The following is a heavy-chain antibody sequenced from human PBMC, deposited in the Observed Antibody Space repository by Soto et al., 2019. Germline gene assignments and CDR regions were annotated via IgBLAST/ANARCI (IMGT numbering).Heavy chain of an antibody. V-gene: IGHV1-18*04. D-gene: IGHD6-19*01. CDR1: GYTFTGYG. CDR3: VNVSPEEWLATDDD. J-gene: IGHJ4*02. Sequence: QVQLLQSGGEVKKPGASVHVSCKASGYTFTGYGISWVRQAPGQGLEWWGWISVNNGLTNYAQKFQGRVTITTDTTTSTAYMKLRRLRSHDTAFYYSVNVSPEEWLATDDDWGQGTLV. CDR2: ISVNNGLT.